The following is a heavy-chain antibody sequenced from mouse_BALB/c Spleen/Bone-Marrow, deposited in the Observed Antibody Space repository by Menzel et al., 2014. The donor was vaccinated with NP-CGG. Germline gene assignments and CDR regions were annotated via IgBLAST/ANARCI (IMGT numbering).Heavy chain of an antibody. Sequence: QVQLQQSGTELVKPGASVKLSCKASGYTFTSYYMFWVKQRPGQGLEWIGEINPSNGGTVFNEKFESKVTLTVDKSSSTAYIQLSGLTSEDSAVYYCIRSAGTGFAYWGQGTLVTVS. D-gene: IGHD3-3*01. V-gene: IGHV1-53*01. CDR1: GYTFTSYY. CDR3: IRSAGTGFAY. CDR2: INPSNGGT. J-gene: IGHJ3*01.